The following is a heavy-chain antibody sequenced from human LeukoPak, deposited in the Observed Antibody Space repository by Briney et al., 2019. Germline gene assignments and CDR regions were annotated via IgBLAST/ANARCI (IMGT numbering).Heavy chain of an antibody. CDR3: ARRGHGYGSPFDY. CDR1: GFTFSSYS. J-gene: IGHJ4*02. CDR2: ISSSSSYI. D-gene: IGHD5-18*01. V-gene: IGHV3-21*01. Sequence: PGGSLRLSCAASGFTFSSYSMNWVRQAPGKGLEWVSSISSSSSYISYADSVKGRFTISRDNAKKSLYLQMSSLRAEDTAVYYCARRGHGYGSPFDYWGQGTLVTVSS.